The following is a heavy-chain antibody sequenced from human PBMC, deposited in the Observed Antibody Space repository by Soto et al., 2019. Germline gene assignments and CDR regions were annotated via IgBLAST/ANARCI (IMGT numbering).Heavy chain of an antibody. CDR1: GDSLRSSYHY. J-gene: IGHJ4*02. CDR2: IYYTGNT. V-gene: IGHV4-39*01. Sequence: SGTLALTCTVSGDSLRSSYHYWGGIRQSPGKGLEWIGSIYYTGNTYYNPSLKSRVSISVDMATNEISLRLRAESVADTAVYYCVRVEKYARKFPPNFDRWGQGALVTAPQ. CDR3: VRVEKYARKFPPNFDR. D-gene: IGHD2-8*01.